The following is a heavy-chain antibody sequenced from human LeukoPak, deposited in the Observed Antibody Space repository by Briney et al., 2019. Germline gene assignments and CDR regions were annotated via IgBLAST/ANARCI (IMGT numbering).Heavy chain of an antibody. CDR3: ARQIRTTTDYFDY. CDR2: IRSKANGGTT. Sequence: GRSLRLSCTASGISFGDYATSWVRQAPGKGLEWVGFIRSKANGGTTVYAASVKGRFTISRDDSKSIAYLQMNSLKTEDTAVYFCARQIRTTTDYFDYWGQGTLVTVSP. D-gene: IGHD4-17*01. V-gene: IGHV3-49*04. J-gene: IGHJ4*02. CDR1: GISFGDYA.